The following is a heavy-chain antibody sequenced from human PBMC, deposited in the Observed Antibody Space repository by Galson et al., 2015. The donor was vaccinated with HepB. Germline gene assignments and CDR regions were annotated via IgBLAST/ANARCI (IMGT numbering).Heavy chain of an antibody. V-gene: IGHV1-3*01. CDR3: ARESAVGATTSWFDP. Sequence: SVKVYCKASGYTFTKYAMHWVRQAPGHRLEWMGWVNPGNGNTKYSQKFQGRVSIARDTSASTAYMDLYSLRYEDTAVYYCARESAVGATTSWFDPWGQGTLVTVSS. J-gene: IGHJ5*02. CDR2: VNPGNGNT. D-gene: IGHD1-26*01. CDR1: GYTFTKYA.